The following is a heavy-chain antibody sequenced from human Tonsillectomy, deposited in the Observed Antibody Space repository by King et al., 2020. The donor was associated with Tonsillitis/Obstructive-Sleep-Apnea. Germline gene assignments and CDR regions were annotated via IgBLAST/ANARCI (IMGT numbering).Heavy chain of an antibody. D-gene: IGHD2-8*02. Sequence: QLVQSGAEVKKPGSSVKVSCKASGGTFSSYAISWVRQAPGQGLEWMGGVIPIFGTANYAQKFQGRVTITADESTGTAYKELSSLRSEDTAVYYGAGGGIVVVVYEPYGIWFDPWGQGTLVTVSS. CDR3: AGGGIVVVVYEPYGIWFDP. J-gene: IGHJ5*02. CDR2: VIPIFGTA. V-gene: IGHV1-69*01. CDR1: GGTFSSYA.